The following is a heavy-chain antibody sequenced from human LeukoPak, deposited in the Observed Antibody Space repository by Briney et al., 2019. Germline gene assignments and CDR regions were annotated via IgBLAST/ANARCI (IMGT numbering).Heavy chain of an antibody. CDR1: GGSISSSNYY. CDR2: IYYSGST. D-gene: IGHD6-19*01. CDR3: AVAGTPENWFDP. V-gene: IGHV4-39*07. J-gene: IGHJ5*02. Sequence: SETLSLTCTVSGGSISSSNYYWGWIRQPPGKGLEWIGNIYYSGSTYYKPSLKTRVTISVDTSKNQFSLKLSSVTAADTAVYYCAVAGTPENWFDPWGQGTLVTVSS.